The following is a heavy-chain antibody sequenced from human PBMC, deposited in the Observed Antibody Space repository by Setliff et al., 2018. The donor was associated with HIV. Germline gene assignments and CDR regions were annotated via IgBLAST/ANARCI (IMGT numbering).Heavy chain of an antibody. CDR2: ISGYNGNT. D-gene: IGHD5-18*01. CDR1: GYTFIHFG. V-gene: IGHV1-18*04. CDR3: ARDPRSGYDSDTAMVTVYYYYMDV. Sequence: ASVKVSCKASGYTFIHFGITWVRQAPGQGLEWVGYISGYNGNTKYAQNVQGRVTMTTDTSTSTAYMELRSLRYDDTAVYYCARDPRSGYDSDTAMVTVYYYYMDVWGKGTTVTVSS. J-gene: IGHJ6*03.